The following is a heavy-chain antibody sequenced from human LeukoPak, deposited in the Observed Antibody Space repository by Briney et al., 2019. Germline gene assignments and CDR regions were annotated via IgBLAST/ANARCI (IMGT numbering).Heavy chain of an antibody. D-gene: IGHD5-12*01. CDR3: ITDKPYRWLRTFDY. J-gene: IGHJ4*02. CDR2: IRTKVDGEAT. CDR1: GFRFSDAW. Sequence: PVGSLRLSCAAPGFRFSDAWMTWVRQTPGKRLEWVGRIRTKVDGEATDYAAPVKGRFTISSDDSKSTLYLQMNSLKTEDTAVYYCITDKPYRWLRTFDYWGQGTLVTVSS. V-gene: IGHV3-15*01.